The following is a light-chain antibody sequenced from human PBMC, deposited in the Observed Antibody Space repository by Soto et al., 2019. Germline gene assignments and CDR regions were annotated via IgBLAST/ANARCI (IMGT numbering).Light chain of an antibody. J-gene: IGKJ3*01. V-gene: IGKV2-28*01. CDR3: MQGQQTPVT. CDR1: QSLLHSNGYNY. CDR2: LGS. Sequence: EIVMTQSPLDLPVTPGEPASISCRSSQSLLHSNGYNYLDWYLQKPGQSPHLLIYLGSRRASGVPDRVSGSVSETDFTLKISNVEDEYVGVYYCMQGQQTPVTFGPGTNEEIK.